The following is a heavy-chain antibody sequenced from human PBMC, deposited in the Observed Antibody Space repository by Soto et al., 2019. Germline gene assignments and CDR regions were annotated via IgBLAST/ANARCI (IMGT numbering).Heavy chain of an antibody. Sequence: GESLKISCKGSKYTFTNSWIGWVRQMPGKGLEWMGIIYPGDSNIRYSPSFQGQVTISADMSTSTAYLQWSSLKASDTAMYYCARHAYCVSNTCYHHYGLDVWGQGTTVTVSS. CDR3: ARHAYCVSNTCYHHYGLDV. CDR2: IYPGDSNI. D-gene: IGHD2-2*01. V-gene: IGHV5-51*01. CDR1: KYTFTNSW. J-gene: IGHJ6*02.